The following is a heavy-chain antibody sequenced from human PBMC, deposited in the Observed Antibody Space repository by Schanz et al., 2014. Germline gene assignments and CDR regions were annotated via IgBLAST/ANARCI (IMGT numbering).Heavy chain of an antibody. D-gene: IGHD2-8*01. CDR1: GFIFEDYA. V-gene: IGHV3-9*01. CDR2: ISWNSYSL. CDR3: ARAPGANASPYYFDY. J-gene: IGHJ4*02. Sequence: EVQLVESGGGLVQPGRSLRLSCAASGFIFEDYAMYWVRQAPGKGLEWVSGISWNSYSLLYADSVQGRFTISRDNAKNSLQLQMNSLRHDDTAVEYCARAPGANASPYYFDYWGQGSLVTVSS.